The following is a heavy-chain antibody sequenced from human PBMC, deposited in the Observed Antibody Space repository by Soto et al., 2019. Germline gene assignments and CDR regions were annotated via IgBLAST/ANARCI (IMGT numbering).Heavy chain of an antibody. V-gene: IGHV4-59*08. D-gene: IGHD2-2*01. CDR3: ARGSSTSQKGAFDI. J-gene: IGHJ3*02. CDR2: IYYSGST. Sequence: ETLSLTCTVSGGSISSYYWSWIRQPPGKGLEWIGYIYYSGSTNYNPSLKSRITISVDTSKNQFSLKLSSVTAADTAVYYCARGSSTSQKGAFDIWGQGTMVTVSS. CDR1: GGSISSYY.